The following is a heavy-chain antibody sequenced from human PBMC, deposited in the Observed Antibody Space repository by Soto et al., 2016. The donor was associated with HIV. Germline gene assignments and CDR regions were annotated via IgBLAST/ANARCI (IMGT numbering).Heavy chain of an antibody. CDR3: ARTLSSRFDF. Sequence: QVQLVQSGAEVKKPGASLRISCKASGYTFNSYAINWVRQAPGQGLEWVGWLTPNNGKTGYAQKFQGRVSITRDISTSTVYMEVSSLTFEDTAVYFCARTLSSRFDFWGQGTLVTVSS. J-gene: IGHJ4*02. V-gene: IGHV1-8*03. CDR1: GYTFNSYA. D-gene: IGHD2-15*01. CDR2: LTPNNGKT.